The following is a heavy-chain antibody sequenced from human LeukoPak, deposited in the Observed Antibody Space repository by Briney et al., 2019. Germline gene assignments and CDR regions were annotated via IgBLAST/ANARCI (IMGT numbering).Heavy chain of an antibody. CDR1: AYTFTFSN. V-gene: IGHV1-2*02. D-gene: IGHD3-16*02. CDR3: ARLRDGLYHFDL. Sequence: GASVTLCFSAAAYTFTFSNIHRHRQAPGQGLEWMGWINPNSGGTKYAQVLQGRVTMTRDTSISTAYMELSRLRSHATAAYYCARLRDGLYHFDLWGRGTLVSVSS. CDR2: INPNSGGT. J-gene: IGHJ2*01.